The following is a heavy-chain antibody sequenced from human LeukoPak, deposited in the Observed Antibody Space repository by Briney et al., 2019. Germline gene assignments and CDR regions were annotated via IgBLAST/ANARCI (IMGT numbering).Heavy chain of an antibody. V-gene: IGHV3-23*01. CDR2: ITANGDVT. Sequence: PGGSLRLSCVGSGFIFRSYAVTWVRQAPGKGLEWVSSITANGDVTYYADSVKGRFTISRDNSKNTLYLQMSSLRAEDTAVYYCATFGVIVRNDYYDYWGQGALVAVSS. J-gene: IGHJ4*02. CDR3: ATFGVIVRNDYYDY. CDR1: GFIFRSYA. D-gene: IGHD3-3*01.